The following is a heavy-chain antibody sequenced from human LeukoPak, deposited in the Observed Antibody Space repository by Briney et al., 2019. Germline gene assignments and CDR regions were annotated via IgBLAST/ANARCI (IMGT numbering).Heavy chain of an antibody. Sequence: GESLRLSCAASGFTFSSYWMHWVGQAPRTEQVWDSSIKSGGSTNYAYSVKGRFTISRDNAKNTVSLQMYSLRAEDTGVYYCARAPSEVGGYYPVYFRHWGQGTLVTVSS. D-gene: IGHD3-22*01. CDR2: IKSGGST. V-gene: IGHV3-74*01. CDR3: ARAPSEVGGYYPVYFRH. J-gene: IGHJ1*01. CDR1: GFTFSSYW.